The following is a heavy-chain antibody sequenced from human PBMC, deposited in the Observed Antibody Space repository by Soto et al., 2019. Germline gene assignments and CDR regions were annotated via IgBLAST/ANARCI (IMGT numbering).Heavy chain of an antibody. V-gene: IGHV3-30*19. Sequence: GWSLRLSCAASGFTFSSYGMHWVRQAPGKGLEWVAVISYDGSNKYYADSVKGRFTISRDNSKNTLYLQMNSLRAEDTAVYYCARDSRYGSGITIVGYFDYWGQGTLVTVSS. J-gene: IGHJ4*02. CDR2: ISYDGSNK. CDR3: ARDSRYGSGITIVGYFDY. D-gene: IGHD3-10*01. CDR1: GFTFSSYG.